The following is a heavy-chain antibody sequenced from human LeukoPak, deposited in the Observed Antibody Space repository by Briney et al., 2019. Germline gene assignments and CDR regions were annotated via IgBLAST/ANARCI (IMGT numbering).Heavy chain of an antibody. J-gene: IGHJ4*02. CDR1: GFTFSSYA. CDR2: ISYDGGNK. V-gene: IGHV3-30*04. CDR3: ARAADSSGYYHPFDY. D-gene: IGHD3-22*01. Sequence: GGSLRLSCAASGFTFSSYAMHWVRQAPGKGLEWVAVISYDGGNKYYADSVKGRFTISRDNSKNTLYLQMNSLRAEDTAVYYCARAADSSGYYHPFDYWGQGTLVTVSS.